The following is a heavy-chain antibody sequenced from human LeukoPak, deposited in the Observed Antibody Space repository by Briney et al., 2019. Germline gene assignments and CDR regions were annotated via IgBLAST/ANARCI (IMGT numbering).Heavy chain of an antibody. CDR2: IKPKSDGETT. CDR1: GFSFSYAL. D-gene: IGHD2-2*02. CDR3: TTYTSGAAYS. Sequence: GGSLRLSCAASGFSFSYALLTWVRQAPGKGLEWVARIKPKSDGETTDYAVPVKGRFSISRDGSENTLYLQMNSLKTEDTAVYYCTTYTSGAAYSWGQGTLVTVSS. V-gene: IGHV3-15*01. J-gene: IGHJ4*02.